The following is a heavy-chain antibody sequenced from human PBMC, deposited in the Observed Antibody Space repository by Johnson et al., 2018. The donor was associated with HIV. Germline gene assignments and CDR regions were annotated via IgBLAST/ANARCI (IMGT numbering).Heavy chain of an antibody. CDR3: AKGGYCSGGSCYPDAFDI. CDR1: GFSFSSFA. Sequence: QVQLVESGGGVVQPGRSLRLSCVASGFSFSSFAMHWVRQAPGKGLQWVAVMSFDGSKKYYADSVKGRFTISRDNSKNTLYLQMNSLRAEDTAVYYCAKGGYCSGGSCYPDAFDIWGQGTMVTVSS. CDR2: MSFDGSKK. D-gene: IGHD2-15*01. V-gene: IGHV3-30*04. J-gene: IGHJ3*02.